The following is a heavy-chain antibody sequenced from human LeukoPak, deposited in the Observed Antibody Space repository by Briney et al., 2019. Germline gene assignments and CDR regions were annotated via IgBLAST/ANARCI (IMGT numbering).Heavy chain of an antibody. J-gene: IGHJ4*02. CDR2: ISYDGSNK. D-gene: IGHD2-2*01. Sequence: GGSLRLSCAASGFTFSSYGMHWVRQAPGKGLEWVAVISYDGSNKYYADSVKGRFTISRDNSKNTLYLQMNSLRAEDTAVYYCAKGRVIVVVPAAMIYWGQRTLVTVSS. CDR3: AKGRVIVVVPAAMIY. V-gene: IGHV3-30*18. CDR1: GFTFSSYG.